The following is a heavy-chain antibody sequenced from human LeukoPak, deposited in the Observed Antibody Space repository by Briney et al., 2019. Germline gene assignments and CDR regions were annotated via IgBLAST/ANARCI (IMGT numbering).Heavy chain of an antibody. CDR2: IKQDGTEK. J-gene: IGHJ4*02. D-gene: IGHD6-13*01. CDR3: ASERPSSSWYDY. CDR1: GFPFSPYL. V-gene: IGHV3-7*01. Sequence: GGSLRLSCAASGFPFSPYLMTWVRQAPGKGLEWVANIKQDGTEKYYVDSVKGRFSISRDNANNSLYLQMNSLRAEDTAVYYCASERPSSSWYDYWGQGTLVTVSS.